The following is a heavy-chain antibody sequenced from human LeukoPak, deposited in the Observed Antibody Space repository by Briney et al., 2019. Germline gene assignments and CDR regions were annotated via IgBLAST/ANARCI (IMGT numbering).Heavy chain of an antibody. CDR2: IWYDGSNK. CDR3: AKTSRKSSRVLRYFDWRPESHQTYYYYYMDV. J-gene: IGHJ6*03. Sequence: PGGSLRLSCAASGFTFSSYSMNWVRQAPGKGLEWVAVIWYDGSNKYYADSVKGRFTISRDNSKNTLYLQMNSLRAEDTAVYYCAKTSRKSSRVLRYFDWRPESHQTYYYYYMDVWGKGTTVTVSS. D-gene: IGHD3-9*01. CDR1: GFTFSSYS. V-gene: IGHV3-33*06.